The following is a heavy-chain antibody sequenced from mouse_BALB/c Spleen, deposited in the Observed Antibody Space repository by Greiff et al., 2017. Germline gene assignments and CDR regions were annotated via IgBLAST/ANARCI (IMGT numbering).Heavy chain of an antibody. CDR1: GYTFTSYW. CDR3: KILAMRILGDGYKDY. J-gene: IGHJ2*01. Sequence: QVQLKQPGAELVKPGASVKLSCKASGYTFTSYWMHWVKLRPGQGFEWIGEINPSNGGTNYNEKFKRKATLTVDKSSSTAYMQLSSLTSEDSAVYYCKILAMRILGDGYKDYWGQGTTLTVSS. CDR2: INPSNGGT. V-gene: IGHV1S16*01. D-gene: IGHD2-3*01.